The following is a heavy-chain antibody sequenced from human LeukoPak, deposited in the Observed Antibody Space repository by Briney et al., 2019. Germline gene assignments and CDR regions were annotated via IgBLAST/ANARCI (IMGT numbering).Heavy chain of an antibody. CDR1: GFTFSAYG. D-gene: IGHD1-26*01. CDR2: ISSSSSTI. V-gene: IGHV3-48*01. J-gene: IGHJ3*02. CDR3: ARVGEFNEAFDI. Sequence: GGSLRLSCAASGFTFSAYGMNWVRQAPGKGLEWVSYISSSSSTIYYADSVKGRFTISRDKAKNSLYLQMNSPRAEDTAVYYCARVGEFNEAFDIWGQGTMVTVSS.